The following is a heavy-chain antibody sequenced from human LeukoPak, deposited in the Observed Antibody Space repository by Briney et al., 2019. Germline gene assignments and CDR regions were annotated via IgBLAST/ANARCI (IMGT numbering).Heavy chain of an antibody. CDR3: ARGRDHGFDI. CDR2: ISSSSSDI. V-gene: IGHV3-48*01. CDR1: GLAFSASA. J-gene: IGHJ3*02. Sequence: GSLRLSCAASGLAFSASAMNWVRQTPGKGLEWLSFISSSSSDIYYGDSVRGRFTVSRDNAKNSLYLQMNSLRAEDTAIYFCARGRDHGFDIWGQGTTVTVSS.